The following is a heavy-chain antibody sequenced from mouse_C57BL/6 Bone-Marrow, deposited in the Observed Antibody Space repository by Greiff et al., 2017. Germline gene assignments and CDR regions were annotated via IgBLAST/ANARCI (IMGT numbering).Heavy chain of an antibody. CDR3: ARGITTWDFDY. J-gene: IGHJ2*01. D-gene: IGHD2-4*01. Sequence: QVQLQQSGSELRSPGSSVKLSCKDFDSEVFPIAYMSWVRQKPGHGFEWIGGILPSIGRTNYGEKFEDKATVDADTLSNTAYLELNSLTSEDSAIYYCARGITTWDFDYWGQGTTLTVSS. V-gene: IGHV15-2*01. CDR1: DSEVFPIAY. CDR2: ILPSIGRT.